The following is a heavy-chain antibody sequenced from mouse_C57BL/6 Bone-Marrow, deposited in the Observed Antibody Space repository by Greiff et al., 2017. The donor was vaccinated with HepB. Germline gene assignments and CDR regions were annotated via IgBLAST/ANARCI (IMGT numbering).Heavy chain of an antibody. J-gene: IGHJ2*01. Sequence: VQLQQPGAELVKPGASVKLSCKASGYTFTSYWMHWVKQRPGQGLEWIGMIHPNSGSTNYNEKFKSKATLTVDKSSSTAYMQLSSLTSEDAAVYYCAPVYGNYPFDYWGQGTTLTVSS. D-gene: IGHD2-1*01. CDR1: GYTFTSYW. CDR2: IHPNSGST. CDR3: APVYGNYPFDY. V-gene: IGHV1-64*01.